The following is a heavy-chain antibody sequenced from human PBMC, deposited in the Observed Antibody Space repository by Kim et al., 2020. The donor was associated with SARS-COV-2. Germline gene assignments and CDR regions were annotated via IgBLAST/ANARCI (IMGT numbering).Heavy chain of an antibody. Sequence: GGSLRLSCVASGFTFSDYAMTWVRQAPGKGLEWVSSIAHGASRTYYADSVKGRFTISRDDSKSTLYLQMNSLRAEDTAVYYCAKDHDYQLLWGYFDYWGQGTLVTVSS. J-gene: IGHJ4*02. V-gene: IGHV3-23*01. CDR3: AKDHDYQLLWGYFDY. D-gene: IGHD2-2*01. CDR2: IAHGASRT. CDR1: GFTFSDYA.